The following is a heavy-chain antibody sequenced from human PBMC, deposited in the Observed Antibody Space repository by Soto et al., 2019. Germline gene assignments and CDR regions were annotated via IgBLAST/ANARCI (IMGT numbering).Heavy chain of an antibody. D-gene: IGHD5-18*01. J-gene: IGHJ6*02. CDR2: ISSSGSTI. CDR3: ARGRTWIQLWSPPYGMDV. CDR1: GFTFSSYE. Sequence: GGSLRLSCAASGFTFSSYEMNWVRQAPGKGLEWVSYISSSGSTIYYADSVKGRFTISRDNAKNSLYLQMNSLRAEDTAVYYCARGRTWIQLWSPPYGMDVWGQGTTVTVSS. V-gene: IGHV3-48*03.